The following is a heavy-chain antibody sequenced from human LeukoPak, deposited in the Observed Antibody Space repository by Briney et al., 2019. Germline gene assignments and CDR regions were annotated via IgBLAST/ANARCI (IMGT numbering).Heavy chain of an antibody. CDR1: GFTFRTYW. CDR2: ISSDGSST. V-gene: IGHV3-74*01. CDR3: AREWALPGAYYMDV. Sequence: GGSLRLSCAVSGFTFRTYWMHWVRQVPGKGLVWVSRISSDGSSTIYADSVKGRFTISIDNANNTLYLQMNSLRGEDTAVYYCAREWALPGAYYMDVWGKGTTVTVSS. D-gene: IGHD1-26*01. J-gene: IGHJ6*03.